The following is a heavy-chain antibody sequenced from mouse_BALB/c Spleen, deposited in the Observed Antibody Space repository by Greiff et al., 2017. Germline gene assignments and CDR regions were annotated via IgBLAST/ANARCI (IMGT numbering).Heavy chain of an antibody. CDR2: IYPGDGDT. CDR1: GYTFTSYW. CDR3: ARWVTTAL. Sequence: VQGVESGAELARPGASVKLSCKASGYTFTSYWMQWVKQRPGQGLEWIGAIYPGDGDTRYTQKFKGKATLTADKSSSTAYMQLSSLASEDSAVYYCARWVTTALWGQGTTLTVSS. J-gene: IGHJ2*01. V-gene: IGHV1-87*01. D-gene: IGHD1-2*01.